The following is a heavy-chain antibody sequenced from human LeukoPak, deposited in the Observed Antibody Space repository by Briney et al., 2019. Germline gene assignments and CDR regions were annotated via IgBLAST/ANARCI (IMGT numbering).Heavy chain of an antibody. V-gene: IGHV1-58*01. CDR1: GFTFTSSA. CDR3: ASKGSSGWPAPPTWGLKKNYYYYGMDV. J-gene: IGHJ6*02. D-gene: IGHD6-19*01. CDR2: IVVGSGNT. Sequence: GASVKVSCKASGFTFTSSAVQWVRQARGQRLEWIGWIVVGSGNTNYALKFQGRVTITADESTSTAYMELSSLRSEDTAVYYCASKGSSGWPAPPTWGLKKNYYYYGMDVWGQGTTVTVSS.